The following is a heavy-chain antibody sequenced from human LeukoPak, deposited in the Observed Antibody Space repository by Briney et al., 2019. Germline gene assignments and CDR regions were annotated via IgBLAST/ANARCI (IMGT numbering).Heavy chain of an antibody. J-gene: IGHJ4*02. V-gene: IGHV4-59*01. CDR1: DGSINSYY. CDR3: ARLFHPALSGNYPFDY. CDR2: IYYSGST. D-gene: IGHD1-26*01. Sequence: SETLSLTCSVSDGSINSYYWSWIRQPPGKGLEWLAYIYYSGSTSYNPSLKSRVTISVDTSKNQFSLKLNSVTAADTAMYYCARLFHPALSGNYPFDYWGQGTLVTVSS.